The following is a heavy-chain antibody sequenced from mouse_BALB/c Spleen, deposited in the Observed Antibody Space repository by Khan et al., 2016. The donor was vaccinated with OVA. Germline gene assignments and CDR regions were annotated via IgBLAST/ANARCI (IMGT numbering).Heavy chain of an antibody. V-gene: IGHV5-6*01. CDR2: ISSGGDYT. Sequence: EVELVESGGDLVKPGGSLKLSCAASGFTFSSYSMSWVRQTPDKRLEWVASISSGGDYTYYPDIVKGRFTISRDNAKKTLYLEMSSLKSEDTAMYYCASHLTGSCAYWGQGTLVTVSA. J-gene: IGHJ3*01. D-gene: IGHD4-1*01. CDR3: ASHLTGSCAY. CDR1: GFTFSSYS.